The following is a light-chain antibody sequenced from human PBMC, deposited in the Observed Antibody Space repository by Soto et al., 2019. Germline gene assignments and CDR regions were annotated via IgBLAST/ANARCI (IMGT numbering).Light chain of an antibody. CDR3: SSYTSSSTLGGV. J-gene: IGLJ2*01. CDR1: SSDVGGYNY. Sequence: QSALTQPASVSGSPGQSITISCTGTSSDVGGYNYVSWYQQHPGKAPKLMIYDVSNRPSGVSNRFSGSKSGNTASLTISGLQAEDEADYYCSSYTSSSTLGGVFGGRTKLTVL. CDR2: DVS. V-gene: IGLV2-14*01.